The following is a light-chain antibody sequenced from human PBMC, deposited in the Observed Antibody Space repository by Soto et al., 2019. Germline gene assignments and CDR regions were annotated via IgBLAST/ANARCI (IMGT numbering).Light chain of an antibody. Sequence: EIMMTQSPDTLSVSPGERATVSCRASQSVRSDLAWFQLKPGQAPRLLIYGASTRAPDIPARFSGSGSGTEFTLTISSLQSEDFAIYYCQHYNNWPPWTFGQGTKVDIK. CDR3: QHYNNWPPWT. CDR2: GAS. CDR1: QSVRSD. V-gene: IGKV3-15*01. J-gene: IGKJ1*01.